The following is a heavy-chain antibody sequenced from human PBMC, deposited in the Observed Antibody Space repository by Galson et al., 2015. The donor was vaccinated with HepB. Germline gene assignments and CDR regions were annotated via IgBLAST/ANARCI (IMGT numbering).Heavy chain of an antibody. CDR1: GGSISSGSYY. J-gene: IGHJ4*02. CDR2: IYTSGST. Sequence: LSLTCTVSGGSISSGSYYWSWIRQPAGKGLEWIGRIYTSGSTNYNPSLKSRVTMSVDTSKNQFSLKLSSVTAADTAVYYCARARRPYGGNLLFDYWGQGTLVTVSS. V-gene: IGHV4-61*02. D-gene: IGHD4-23*01. CDR3: ARARRPYGGNLLFDY.